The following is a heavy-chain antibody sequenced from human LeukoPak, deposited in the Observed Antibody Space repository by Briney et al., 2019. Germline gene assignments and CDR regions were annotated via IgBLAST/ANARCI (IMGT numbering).Heavy chain of an antibody. CDR1: GGSISSSSYY. V-gene: IGHV4-61*05. Sequence: SETLSLTCTVSGGSISSSSYYWGWIRQPPGKGLEWIGHIFYSGSTNYNPSLKSRVTIVADTSKNQFSLKLSSVTAADTAVYYCARGYNYGYRYFDYWGQGTLVTVSS. J-gene: IGHJ4*02. CDR2: IFYSGST. D-gene: IGHD5-18*01. CDR3: ARGYNYGYRYFDY.